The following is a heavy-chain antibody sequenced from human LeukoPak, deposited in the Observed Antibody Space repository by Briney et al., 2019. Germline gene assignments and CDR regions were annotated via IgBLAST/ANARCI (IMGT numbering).Heavy chain of an antibody. CDR2: INHSGST. D-gene: IGHD3-10*01. CDR3: ARGALGRYYGSGSYFGWFDP. CDR1: GGSFSGYY. Sequence: SETLSLTCAVYGGSFSGYYWSWIRQPPGKGLEWIGEINHSGSTNYNPSLKSRVTISVDTSKNQFSLKLSSVTAADTAVYYCARGALGRYYGSGSYFGWFDPWGQGTLVTVSS. J-gene: IGHJ5*02. V-gene: IGHV4-34*01.